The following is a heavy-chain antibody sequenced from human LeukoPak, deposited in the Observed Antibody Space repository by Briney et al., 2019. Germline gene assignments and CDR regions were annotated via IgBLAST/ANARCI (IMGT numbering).Heavy chain of an antibody. D-gene: IGHD1-26*01. CDR1: GGSVSSGSYY. J-gene: IGHJ3*02. V-gene: IGHV4-61*01. CDR3: AREPQWELPHGSAFDI. CDR2: IYYSGST. Sequence: SETLSLTCTVSGGSVSSGSYYWGWIRQPPGKGLEWIGYIYYSGSTNYNPSPKSRVTISVDTSKNQFSLKLSSVTAADTAVYYCAREPQWELPHGSAFDIWGQGTMVTVSS.